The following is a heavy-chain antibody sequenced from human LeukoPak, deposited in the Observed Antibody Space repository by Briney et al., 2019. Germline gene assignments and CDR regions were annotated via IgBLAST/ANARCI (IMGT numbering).Heavy chain of an antibody. CDR3: ARDGGEQQLVFGPYYYYYYMDV. V-gene: IGHV3-21*01. CDR1: RFTFSSYS. D-gene: IGHD6-13*01. CDR2: ISSSGSYI. J-gene: IGHJ6*03. Sequence: PGGSLRLSCAASRFTFSSYSMNWVRQAPGKGLEWVSSISSSGSYIYYADSVKGRFTISRDNSKNTLYLQMNSLRAEDTAVYYCARDGGEQQLVFGPYYYYYYMDVWGKGTTVTVSS.